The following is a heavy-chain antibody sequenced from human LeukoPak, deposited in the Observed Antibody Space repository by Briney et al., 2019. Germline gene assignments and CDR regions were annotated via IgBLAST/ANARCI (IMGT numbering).Heavy chain of an antibody. CDR3: AKAPLGRCTGVICYYFDY. Sequence: GGSLRLSCAASGFTFNNSAMCWVRQAPGKGLEWVSAIIGSDAGTYYADSVKGRFTISRDNSKNTLYLQMNSLRAEDAAVYYCAKAPLGRCTGVICYYFDYWGQGTLVTVSS. D-gene: IGHD2-15*01. V-gene: IGHV3-23*01. CDR1: GFTFNNSA. J-gene: IGHJ4*02. CDR2: IIGSDAGT.